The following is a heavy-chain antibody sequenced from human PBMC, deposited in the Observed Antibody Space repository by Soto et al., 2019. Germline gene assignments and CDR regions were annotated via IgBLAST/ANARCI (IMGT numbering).Heavy chain of an antibody. CDR2: ISGGGGRT. V-gene: IGHV3-23*01. D-gene: IGHD6-19*01. CDR1: GFTFSSYA. Sequence: GGSLRLSCAASGFTFSSYAMGWVRQAPGKGLECVSTISGGGGRTYYADSVKGRFSISRDNSKNTLYLKMNSLRAEDTALYYCAKRGSGAVAFDYGGQGTLVTVSS. CDR3: AKRGSGAVAFDY. J-gene: IGHJ4*02.